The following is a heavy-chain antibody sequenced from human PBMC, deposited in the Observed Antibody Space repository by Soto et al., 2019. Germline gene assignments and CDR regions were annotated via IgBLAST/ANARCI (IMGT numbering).Heavy chain of an antibody. CDR3: AKDVALLWFGELLYPRQYYYYYYGMDI. Sequence: PGGSLRLSCAASGFTFSSYGMHWVRQAPGKGLEWVAVISYDGSNKYYADSVKGRFTISRDNSKNTLYLQMNSLRAEDTAVYYCAKDVALLWFGELLYPRQYYYYYYGMDIWGQGTTVTVSS. J-gene: IGHJ6*02. V-gene: IGHV3-30*18. D-gene: IGHD3-10*01. CDR1: GFTFSSYG. CDR2: ISYDGSNK.